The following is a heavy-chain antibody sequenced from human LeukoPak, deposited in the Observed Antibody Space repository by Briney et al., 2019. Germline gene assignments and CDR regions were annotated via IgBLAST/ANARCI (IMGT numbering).Heavy chain of an antibody. CDR3: ARAPYCGGDCYSYYFDN. D-gene: IGHD2-21*02. J-gene: IGHJ4*02. V-gene: IGHV1-69*13. CDR2: IIPIFGTA. CDR1: GGTFSSYA. Sequence: ASVKVSCKASGGTFSSYAISWVRQAPGQGLEWMGGIIPIFGTANYAQKFQGRVTITADESTSTAYMELSSLRSEDTAVYYCARAPYCGGDCYSYYFDNWGQGTLVTVSS.